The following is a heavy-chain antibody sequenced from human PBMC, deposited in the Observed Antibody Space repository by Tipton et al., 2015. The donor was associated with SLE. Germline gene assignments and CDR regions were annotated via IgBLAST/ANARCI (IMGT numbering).Heavy chain of an antibody. CDR2: IYYSGST. CDR1: GFTFSSYS. J-gene: IGHJ6*02. D-gene: IGHD2-15*01. CDR3: ARDVTVAYFGMDV. Sequence: LRLSCAASGFTFSSYSMNWIRQPPGKGLEWIGSIYYSGSTYYNPSLKSRVTISVDTSKNQFSLKLSSVTAADTAVYYCARDVTVAYFGMDVWGQGTMVTVSS. V-gene: IGHV4-38-2*02.